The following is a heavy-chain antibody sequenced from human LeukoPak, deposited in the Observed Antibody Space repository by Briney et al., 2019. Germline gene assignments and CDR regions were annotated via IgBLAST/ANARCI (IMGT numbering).Heavy chain of an antibody. Sequence: SETLSLTCTVSGYSISSGYYWGWIRQPPGKGLEWIGSIYHSGSTYYNLSLKSRVTISVDTSKNQFSLKLSSVTAADTAVYYCARVGTSGSYDDWGQGTLVTVSS. CDR3: ARVGTSGSYDD. V-gene: IGHV4-38-2*02. CDR2: IYHSGST. CDR1: GYSISSGYY. D-gene: IGHD1-26*01. J-gene: IGHJ4*02.